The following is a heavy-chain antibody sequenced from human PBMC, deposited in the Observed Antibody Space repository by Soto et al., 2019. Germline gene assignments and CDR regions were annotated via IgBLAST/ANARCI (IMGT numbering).Heavy chain of an antibody. D-gene: IGHD1-1*01. V-gene: IGHV3-74*01. CDR1: GFTFSGYW. Sequence: EVQLVEAGGGLVQPGGSLRLSCAASGFTFSGYWMHWVRQGPGKGLVWVSRINGDGNRISYAESVKGRFTNSRENAKNALCRRKNRLRTEVTAVYYCTRGPTGPDEYWGQGHLVFVPS. J-gene: IGHJ4*02. CDR3: TRGPTGPDEY. CDR2: INGDGNRI.